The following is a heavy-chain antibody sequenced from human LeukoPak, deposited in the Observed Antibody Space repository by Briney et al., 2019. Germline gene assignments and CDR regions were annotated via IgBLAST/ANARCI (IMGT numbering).Heavy chain of an antibody. J-gene: IGHJ6*02. V-gene: IGHV4-59*08. CDR3: ARHPPSYYYYYYGMDV. CDR2: IYYSGST. CDR1: GGSISSYY. Sequence: SETLSLTCTVSGGSISSYYWSWIRQPPGKGLEWIGYIYYSGSTNYNPSLKSRVTISVDTSKNQFSLKLSSVTAADTAVYYCARHPPSYYYYYYGMDVWSQGTTVTVSS.